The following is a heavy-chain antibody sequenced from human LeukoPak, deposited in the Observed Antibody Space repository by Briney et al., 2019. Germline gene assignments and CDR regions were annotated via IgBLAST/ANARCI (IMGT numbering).Heavy chain of an antibody. CDR1: GGSFSGYY. J-gene: IGHJ6*02. CDR2: INHSGST. Sequence: SETLSLTCAVYGGSFSGYYWSWIRQPPGKGLEWIGEINHSGSTNYNPSLKSRVTILVDTSKNQFSLKLSSVTAADTAVYYCARRITIFAPLYYYYGMDVWGQGTTVTVSS. CDR3: ARRITIFAPLYYYYGMDV. V-gene: IGHV4-34*01. D-gene: IGHD3-3*01.